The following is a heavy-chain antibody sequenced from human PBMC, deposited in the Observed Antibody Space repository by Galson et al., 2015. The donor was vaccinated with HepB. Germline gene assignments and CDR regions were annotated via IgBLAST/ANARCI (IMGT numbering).Heavy chain of an antibody. CDR3: ARDYQGRYDY. D-gene: IGHD2-2*01. V-gene: IGHV1-2*02. CDR2: INPNSGDT. Sequence: SVKVSCKASGYTFTGYYLHWVRQAPGQGLEWMGWINPNSGDTNYAQKFQGRVTMTRDTSISTAYIDLSSLRSDDTAVYYCARDYQGRYDYWGQGTLVTVSS. J-gene: IGHJ4*02. CDR1: GYTFTGYY.